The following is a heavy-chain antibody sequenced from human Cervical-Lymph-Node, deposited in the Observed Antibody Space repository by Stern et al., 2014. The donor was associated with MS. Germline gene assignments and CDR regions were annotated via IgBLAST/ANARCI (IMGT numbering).Heavy chain of an antibody. V-gene: IGHV1-69*18. J-gene: IGHJ5*02. D-gene: IGHD6-13*01. CDR2: IFPVFGAP. CDR1: GGTFSKFP. Sequence: VQLVASGAEVTKPGSSVKVSFKASGGTFSKFPSSWVRQAPGQGLEWMARIFPVFGAPTYAQEFRGRVTITADVSTSTVYMELSSLRSDDTAVYYCALSSETSDRWYSLGYDLWGQGTLVTVSS. CDR3: ALSSETSDRWYSLGYDL.